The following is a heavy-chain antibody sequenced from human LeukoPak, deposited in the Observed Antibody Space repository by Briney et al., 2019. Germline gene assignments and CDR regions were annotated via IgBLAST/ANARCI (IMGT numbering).Heavy chain of an antibody. D-gene: IGHD3-16*01. V-gene: IGHV1-3*01. CDR1: GYTFSSYA. Sequence: ASVNVSCKASGYTFSSYAMHWVRQAPGQSLEWMGWVNAGNGNTKYSQKFQDRVSITRDASANTAYMELSGLRFEDTAVYYCARGDYGLDVWGQGTTVTVSS. CDR3: ARGDYGLDV. J-gene: IGHJ6*02. CDR2: VNAGNGNT.